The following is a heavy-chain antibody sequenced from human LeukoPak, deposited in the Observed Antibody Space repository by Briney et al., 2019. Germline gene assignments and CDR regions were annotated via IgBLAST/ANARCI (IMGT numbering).Heavy chain of an antibody. CDR2: IYSSGST. CDR1: GGSISSGSYY. J-gene: IGHJ4*02. V-gene: IGHV4-61*02. D-gene: IGHD6-19*01. Sequence: SETLSLTCTVSGGSISSGSYYWSWIRQPAGKGLEWIGRIYSSGSTNYNPSLKSRVTISVDTSKNQLSLKLSSVTAADTAMYYCARAPWYSSGWYGSDYWGQGTLVTVSS. CDR3: ARAPWYSSGWYGSDY.